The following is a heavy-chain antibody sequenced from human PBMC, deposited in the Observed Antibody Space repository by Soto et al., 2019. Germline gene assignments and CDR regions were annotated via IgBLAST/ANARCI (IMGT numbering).Heavy chain of an antibody. CDR3: ARDFIFACRFGVVICRPSGAYGMDV. CDR2: MNPNSGNT. Sequence: ASVKVSCKASGYTFTSYDINWVRQATGQGLEWMGWMNPNSGNTGYAQKFQGRVTMTRNTSISTAYMELSSLRSEDTAVYYCARDFIFACRFGVVICRPSGAYGMDVWGQGTTVTVSS. D-gene: IGHD3-3*01. J-gene: IGHJ6*02. CDR1: GYTFTSYD. V-gene: IGHV1-8*01.